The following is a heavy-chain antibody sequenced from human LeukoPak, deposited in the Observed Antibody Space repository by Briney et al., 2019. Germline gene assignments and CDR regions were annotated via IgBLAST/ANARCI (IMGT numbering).Heavy chain of an antibody. CDR3: ARARIAAAPSPLDY. CDR2: IKQDGSVK. J-gene: IGHJ4*02. V-gene: IGHV3-7*04. CDR1: GFPFSSYW. D-gene: IGHD6-13*01. Sequence: GGSLRLSSAASGFPFSSYWMSWVRQAPGTGLEWVANIKQDGSVKYYVDSVKGRFTISRDNAKNSLYLQMNSLRAEDTAVYYCARARIAAAPSPLDYWGQGTLVTVSS.